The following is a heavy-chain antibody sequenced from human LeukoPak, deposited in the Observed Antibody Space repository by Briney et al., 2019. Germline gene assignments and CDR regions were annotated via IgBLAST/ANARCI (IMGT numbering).Heavy chain of an antibody. J-gene: IGHJ6*02. V-gene: IGHV4-59*01. CDR2: IHYSGST. D-gene: IGHD6-19*01. CDR1: GTSINNYY. CDR3: AASGWPSNSFGV. Sequence: PSETLSLTCTVSGTSINNYYWHWIRQPPGKGLEWIGYIHYSGSTNYNPSLKSRITISLDTSKSQFSLKLTSVTPADTAVYYCAASGWPSNSFGVWGQGTTVTVSS.